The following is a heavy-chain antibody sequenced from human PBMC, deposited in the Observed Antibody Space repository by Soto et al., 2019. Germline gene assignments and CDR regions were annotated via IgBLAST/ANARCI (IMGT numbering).Heavy chain of an antibody. CDR3: ARDYYYASSGNYYFDY. V-gene: IGHV1-2*02. CDR2: INPNSGGT. Sequence: ASVKVSCKASGYTFTGYYMHWVRQAPGQGLEWMGWINPNSGGTNYAQKFQGRVTMTRDTSISTAYMELSRLRSDDTAVYYCARDYYYASSGNYYFDYWGQGTLVTVSS. D-gene: IGHD3-22*01. J-gene: IGHJ4*02. CDR1: GYTFTGYY.